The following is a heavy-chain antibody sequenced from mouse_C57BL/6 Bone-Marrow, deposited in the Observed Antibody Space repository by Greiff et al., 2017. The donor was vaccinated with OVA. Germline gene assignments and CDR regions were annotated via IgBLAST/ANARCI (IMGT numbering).Heavy chain of an antibody. J-gene: IGHJ2*01. Sequence: VQLQQSGPELVKPGASVKISCKASGYTFTDYYINWVKQRPGQGLEWIGWIFPGSGSTYYNEKFKGKATLTVDKSSSTAYMLLSSLTSEDSAVYFCARVGNYYGSSLYYFDYWGQGTTLTVSS. CDR1: GYTFTDYY. CDR2: IFPGSGST. V-gene: IGHV1-75*01. D-gene: IGHD1-1*01. CDR3: ARVGNYYGSSLYYFDY.